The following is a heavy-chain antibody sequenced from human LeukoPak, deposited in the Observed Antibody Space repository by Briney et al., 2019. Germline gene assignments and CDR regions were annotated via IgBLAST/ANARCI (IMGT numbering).Heavy chain of an antibody. D-gene: IGHD6-13*01. V-gene: IGHV3-48*04. CDR1: GFSLGSYA. CDR2: ISRSSRAI. J-gene: IGHJ6*03. Sequence: GGSLRLSCEASGFSLGSYAMSWIRQALGRGLEYIAYISRSSRAINYAESVRGRFTVSRDNARNSLYLQMNGLRAEDTAVYHCAGDPSVGSTWYYYVDVWGKGTTVTVSS. CDR3: AGDPSVGSTWYYYVDV.